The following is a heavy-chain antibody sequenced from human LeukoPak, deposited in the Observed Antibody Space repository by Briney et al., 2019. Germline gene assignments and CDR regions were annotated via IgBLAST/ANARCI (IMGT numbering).Heavy chain of an antibody. CDR1: GFTFSSYS. Sequence: GGSLRLSCAASGFTFSSYSMNWVRQAPGKGLEWVSAISGSGGNAYYADSVKGRFTISRDNSKNTLYLQMNSLGAEDTAVYYCTSQAGTTHYYYGMDVWGQGTTVTVSS. J-gene: IGHJ6*02. CDR2: ISGSGGNA. D-gene: IGHD1-7*01. V-gene: IGHV3-23*01. CDR3: TSQAGTTHYYYGMDV.